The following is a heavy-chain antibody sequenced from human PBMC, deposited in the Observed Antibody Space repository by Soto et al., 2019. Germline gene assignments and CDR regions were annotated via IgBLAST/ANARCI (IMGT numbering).Heavy chain of an antibody. Sequence: PSETLSLTCTVSGGSISNSYWSWIRLSPGKGLEWIGYIYSSGSTNYNPSLESRVTISVDTSKNQFSLKLTSLIAADTAIYYYDSSGPPPQGDGMDVWGQGTTVTVSS. J-gene: IGHJ6*02. V-gene: IGHV4-59*08. CDR3: DSSGPPPQGDGMDV. D-gene: IGHD3-22*01. CDR1: GGSISNSY. CDR2: IYSSGST.